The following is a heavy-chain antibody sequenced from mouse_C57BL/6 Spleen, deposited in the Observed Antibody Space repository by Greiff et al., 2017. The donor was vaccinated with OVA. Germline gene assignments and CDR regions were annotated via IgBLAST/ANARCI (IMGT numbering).Heavy chain of an antibody. D-gene: IGHD2-4*01. V-gene: IGHV5-4*01. CDR3: ARDRNYDYEERLFDY. J-gene: IGHJ2*01. CDR1: GFTFSSYA. CDR2: ISDGGSYT. Sequence: EVQLQESGGGLVKPGGSLKLSCAASGFTFSSYAMSWVRQTPEKRLEWVATISDGGSYTYYPDNVKGRFTISRDNAKNNLYLQMSHLKSEDTAMYYCARDRNYDYEERLFDYWGQGTTLTVSS.